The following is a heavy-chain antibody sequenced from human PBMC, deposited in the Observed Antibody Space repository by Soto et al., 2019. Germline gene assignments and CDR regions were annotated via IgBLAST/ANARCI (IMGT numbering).Heavy chain of an antibody. Sequence: PSETLSLTCTVSGASIRTGGYYWSWIRQRPGKGLEWIAYIYDSGSAYYNPSLKSRVTISVDRSKNQFSLELSSVTAADTAVYYCARAGYSSRMKGAGIDYWGQGTLVTSPQ. V-gene: IGHV4-30-4*01. J-gene: IGHJ4*02. D-gene: IGHD6-13*01. CDR3: ARAGYSSRMKGAGIDY. CDR1: GASIRTGGYY. CDR2: IYDSGSA.